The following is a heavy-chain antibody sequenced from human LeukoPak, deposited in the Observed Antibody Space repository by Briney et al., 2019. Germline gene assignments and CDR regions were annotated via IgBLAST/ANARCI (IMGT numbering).Heavy chain of an antibody. Sequence: SGTLSLTCTVSGGSISSYYWSWIRQPPGKGLEWIGYIYYSGSTNYNPSLKSRVTISVDTSKNQFSLKLSSVTAADTAVYYCARDLDYWGRGTLVTVSS. V-gene: IGHV4-59*01. CDR1: GGSISSYY. J-gene: IGHJ4*02. CDR2: IYYSGST. CDR3: ARDLDY.